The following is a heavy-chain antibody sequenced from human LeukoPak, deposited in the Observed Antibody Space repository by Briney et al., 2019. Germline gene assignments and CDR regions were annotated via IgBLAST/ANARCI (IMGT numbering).Heavy chain of an antibody. CDR2: TRNKANSYTT. Sequence: GGSLRLSCAASGFTFSDHYMDWVRQAPGKGLEWVGRTRNKANSYTTEYAASVKGRFTISRDDSKNSLYLQMNSLKTEDTAVYYCARDLRFSGMDVWGKGTTVTVSS. J-gene: IGHJ6*04. D-gene: IGHD3-3*01. CDR1: GFTFSDHY. V-gene: IGHV3-72*01. CDR3: ARDLRFSGMDV.